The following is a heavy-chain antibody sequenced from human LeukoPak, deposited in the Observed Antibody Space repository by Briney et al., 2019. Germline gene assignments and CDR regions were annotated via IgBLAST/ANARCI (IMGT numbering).Heavy chain of an antibody. D-gene: IGHD6-19*01. CDR2: ISSSPSSI. CDR1: GFTFSSYS. V-gene: IGHV3-21*01. Sequence: AGGSLRLSCAASGFTFSSYSMNWVGQAPGKGVEGVSSISSSPSSIYYADSVKPRFTISRDNAKNSLYLQMNSLRAEDTAVYYCARVLYSSGWLWGQGTLVTVSS. CDR3: ARVLYSSGWL. J-gene: IGHJ4*02.